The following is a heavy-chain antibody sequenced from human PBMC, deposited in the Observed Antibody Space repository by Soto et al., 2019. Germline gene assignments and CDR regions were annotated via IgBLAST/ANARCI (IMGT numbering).Heavy chain of an antibody. Sequence: QVQLQESGPGLVKPSQTLSLTCTVSGGSISSGGYYWSWIRQHPGKGLEWIGYVYYSGSTYYNPSLKSRVTISVDTSKNQFSMKLSSVTAADTGVNYCARDGRDGYKYEYFQLWGQGTLVTVSS. D-gene: IGHD5-12*01. CDR3: ARDGRDGYKYEYFQL. CDR1: GGSISSGGYY. CDR2: VYYSGST. V-gene: IGHV4-31*03. J-gene: IGHJ1*01.